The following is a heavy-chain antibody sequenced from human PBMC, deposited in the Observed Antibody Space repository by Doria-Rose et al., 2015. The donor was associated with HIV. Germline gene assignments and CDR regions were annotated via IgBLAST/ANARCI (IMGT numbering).Heavy chain of an antibody. V-gene: IGHV3-23*01. CDR2: ISASGGSK. Sequence: WVRQAPGKGLEWVSSISASGGSKYFADSMKGRFTISRDNFKNTLYLQMNSLRAEDTAVYYCAKDVAYSYGYAVYYFDYWGQGTLVTVSS. CDR3: AKDVAYSYGYAVYYFDY. D-gene: IGHD5-18*01. J-gene: IGHJ4*02.